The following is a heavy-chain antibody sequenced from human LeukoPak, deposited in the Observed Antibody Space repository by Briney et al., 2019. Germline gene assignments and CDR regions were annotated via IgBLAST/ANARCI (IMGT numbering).Heavy chain of an antibody. V-gene: IGHV4-34*01. CDR1: GGSFSGYY. D-gene: IGHD2-15*01. CDR3: ARLGCSGGSCSPFDY. J-gene: IGHJ4*02. Sequence: SETLSLTCAVYGGSFSGYYWSWIRQPPGKGLEWIGEINHSGSTNYNPSLKSRVTISVDTSKNQFSLKLSSVTAADTAVYYCARLGCSGGSCSPFDYWGQGTLVTVSS. CDR2: INHSGST.